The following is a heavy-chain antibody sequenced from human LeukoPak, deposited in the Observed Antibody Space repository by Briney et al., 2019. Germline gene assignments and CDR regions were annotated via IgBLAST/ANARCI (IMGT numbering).Heavy chain of an antibody. CDR3: AKDNRRHYTSGPNPDSLH. V-gene: IGHV3-11*01. CDR1: GFRFSDYY. Sequence: GGSLRLSCAASGFRFSDYYMNYIRQAPGKGLEWVSNISSSGSTIYYADSVKGRFTISRDNAKNSLYLQMNSLRVEDTAFYYCAKDNRRHYTSGPNPDSLHWGQGALVTVSS. D-gene: IGHD6-19*01. CDR2: ISSSGSTI. J-gene: IGHJ4*02.